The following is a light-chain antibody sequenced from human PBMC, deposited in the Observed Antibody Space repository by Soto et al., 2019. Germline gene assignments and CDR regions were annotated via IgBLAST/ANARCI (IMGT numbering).Light chain of an antibody. CDR1: QSVSSSY. CDR3: QQRSNWPWT. CDR2: GAS. V-gene: IGKV3D-20*02. J-gene: IGKJ1*01. Sequence: EIVLTQSPGTLSLSPGERATLSCRASQSVSSSYLAWYQQKPGQAPRLLIYGASSRATGIPDRFSGSGSGTDFTLTISSLQPEDFAVYYCQQRSNWPWTFGQGTKVE.